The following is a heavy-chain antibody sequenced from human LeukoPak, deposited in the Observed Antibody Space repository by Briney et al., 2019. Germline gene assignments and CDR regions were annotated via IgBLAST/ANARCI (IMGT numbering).Heavy chain of an antibody. Sequence: ASVKVCCKASGYTFTSYYMHWVRQAPGQGLEWMGIINPSGGSTRYAQKCQGRVTMTRDTSTSTVYMELSSLRSEDTAVYYCARDSLSGYELNYWGQGTLVTVSS. CDR1: GYTFTSYY. V-gene: IGHV1-46*01. D-gene: IGHD5-12*01. CDR2: INPSGGST. J-gene: IGHJ4*02. CDR3: ARDSLSGYELNY.